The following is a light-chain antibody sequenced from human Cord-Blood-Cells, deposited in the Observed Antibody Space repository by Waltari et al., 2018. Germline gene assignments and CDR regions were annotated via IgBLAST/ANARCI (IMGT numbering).Light chain of an antibody. CDR3: SSYTSSSTYV. CDR1: SSDVGGYNY. V-gene: IGLV2-14*01. CDR2: DVS. J-gene: IGLJ1*01. Sequence: QSALTQPASVSGSPGQSITISCTGTSSDVGGYNYVSWSQQHPGKAPKLMIYDVSNRPSGVSNRFSGSKYGNTASLTISGLQAEDEADYYCSSYTSSSTYVFGTGTKVTVL.